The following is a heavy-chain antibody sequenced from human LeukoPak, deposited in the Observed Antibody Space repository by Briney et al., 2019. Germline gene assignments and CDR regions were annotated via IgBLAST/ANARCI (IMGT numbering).Heavy chain of an antibody. Sequence: GGSLRLSCAASGFTFSSYGMPWVRQAPGKGLEWVAVIWYDGSNKYYADSVKGRFTISRDNSKNTLYLQMNSLRVEDTAVYYCARRVGGNLDYWGQGTLVTVSS. J-gene: IGHJ4*02. CDR2: IWYDGSNK. D-gene: IGHD4-23*01. CDR1: GFTFSSYG. V-gene: IGHV3-33*01. CDR3: ARRVGGNLDY.